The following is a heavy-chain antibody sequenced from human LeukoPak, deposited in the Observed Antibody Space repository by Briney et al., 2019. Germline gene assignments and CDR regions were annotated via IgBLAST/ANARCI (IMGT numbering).Heavy chain of an antibody. Sequence: SETLSLTCTVAGGSISSGDYYWSWIRQPPGKGLEWIGYIYYSGSTYYNPSLKSRVTISVDTSKNQFSLKLSSVTAADTAVYYCASSRRYYYDRSGYYAFDIWGEGTMVTVSS. J-gene: IGHJ3*02. V-gene: IGHV4-30-4*08. D-gene: IGHD3-22*01. CDR2: IYYSGST. CDR3: ASSRRYYYDRSGYYAFDI. CDR1: GGSISSGDYY.